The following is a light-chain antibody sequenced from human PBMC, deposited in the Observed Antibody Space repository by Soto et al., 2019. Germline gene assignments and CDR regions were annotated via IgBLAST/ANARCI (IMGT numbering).Light chain of an antibody. Sequence: EIVLTQSPGTLSLSPVERATLSCRASQSVSSYLAWYQQKPGQAPRLLIYGASTRATGIPARFSGSGSGTEFTLTISSLESEDFAVYYCQQYNNWPPWTFGGGTKVDIK. V-gene: IGKV3-15*01. CDR3: QQYNNWPPWT. J-gene: IGKJ4*01. CDR2: GAS. CDR1: QSVSSY.